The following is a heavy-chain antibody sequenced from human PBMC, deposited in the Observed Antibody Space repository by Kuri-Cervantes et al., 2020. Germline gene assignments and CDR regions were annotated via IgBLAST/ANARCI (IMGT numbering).Heavy chain of an antibody. CDR2: IWYDGSNK. Sequence: GESLKISCAASGFTFNNYWMHWVRQVPGKGLEWVAVIWYDGSNKYYADSVKGRFTISRDNSKNTLYLQMNSLRAEDTAVYYCAREGTSPGSFDYWGQGTLVTVSS. CDR3: AREGTSPGSFDY. J-gene: IGHJ4*02. CDR1: GFTFNNYW. D-gene: IGHD1-26*01. V-gene: IGHV3-33*08.